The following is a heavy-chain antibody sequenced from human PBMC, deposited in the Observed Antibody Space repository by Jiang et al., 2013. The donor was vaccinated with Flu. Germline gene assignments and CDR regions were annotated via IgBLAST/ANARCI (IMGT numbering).Heavy chain of an antibody. CDR2: IWYDGSNK. CDR1: GFTFSSYG. J-gene: IGHJ3*02. CDR3: ARDIVVVIGGGTASDAFDI. Sequence: GGGVVQPGRSLRLSCAASGFTFSSYGMHWVRQAPGKGLEWVAVIWYDGSNKYYADSVKGRFTISRDNSKNTLYLQMNSLRAEDTAVYYCARDIVVVIGGGTASDAFDIWGQGTMVTVSS. D-gene: IGHD3-22*01. V-gene: IGHV3-33*01.